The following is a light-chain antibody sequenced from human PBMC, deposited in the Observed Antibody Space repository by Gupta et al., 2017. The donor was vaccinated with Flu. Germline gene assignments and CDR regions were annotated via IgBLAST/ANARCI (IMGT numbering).Light chain of an antibody. V-gene: IGLV3-25*03. J-gene: IGLJ2*01. CDR1: ALPIQY. Sequence: SSELTQPASVSVSTGQTARITCSGDALPIQYISWYQLKTGQAPVLVIYKDTERPSGIPKRISGSTSGTTFTLTISRAQAADEADYYCQSADNDATYPVIFGGGTTLTVL. CDR3: QSADNDATYPVI. CDR2: KDT.